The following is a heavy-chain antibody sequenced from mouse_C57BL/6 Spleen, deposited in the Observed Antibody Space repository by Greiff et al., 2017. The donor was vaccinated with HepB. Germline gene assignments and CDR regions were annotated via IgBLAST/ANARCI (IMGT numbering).Heavy chain of an antibody. D-gene: IGHD2-1*01. Sequence: QVQLQQPGAELVRPGSSVKLSCKASGYTFTGYCMHWVKQSPIQGLEWIGNIDPSDSDTHYNQKFKDKATLTVDKSSSTAYMQLSSLTSEDSAVYYCGRLDGNGYYYALDDWGKGTSVTVSS. CDR3: GRLDGNGYYYALDD. J-gene: IGHJ4*01. CDR2: IDPSDSDT. CDR1: GYTFTGYC. V-gene: IGHV1-52*01.